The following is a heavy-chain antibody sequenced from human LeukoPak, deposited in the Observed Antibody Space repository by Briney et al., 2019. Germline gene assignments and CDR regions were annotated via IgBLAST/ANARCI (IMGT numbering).Heavy chain of an antibody. Sequence: PGGSVRLSCAASGFILSSYPMSWVRQAPGKGLEWVSAMSSNAENTYDAASVKGRSSISRDNSRNTGHLQMNSLRPEDTAVYCCAIQRGGFWGQGTLVTVSS. D-gene: IGHD3-10*01. CDR1: GFILSSYP. CDR3: AIQRGGF. V-gene: IGHV3-23*01. CDR2: MSSNAENT. J-gene: IGHJ4*02.